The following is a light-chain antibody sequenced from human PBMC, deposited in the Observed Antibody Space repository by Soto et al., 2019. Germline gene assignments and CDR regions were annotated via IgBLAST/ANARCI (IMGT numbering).Light chain of an antibody. V-gene: IGKV2-30*01. CDR1: QSLVYGDGNTN. J-gene: IGKJ5*01. Sequence: DVLMTQSPLSLPSTLGQPASISCRSSQSLVYGDGNTNLHWIQQSPGQSPRRLIYKVSNRDPGVPDRFIGIWSGTDVKLQISRVEDEYVGVYYCMQGTYWHYTFGQG. CDR2: KVS. CDR3: MQGTYWHYT.